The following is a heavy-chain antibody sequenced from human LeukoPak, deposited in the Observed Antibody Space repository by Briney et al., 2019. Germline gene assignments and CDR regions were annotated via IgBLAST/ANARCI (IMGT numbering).Heavy chain of an antibody. CDR2: IYYSGCT. CDR3: ARDRRGRVVVVAATLHSSRYFDL. V-gene: IGHV4-59*12. D-gene: IGHD2-15*01. CDR1: GGSISSYY. J-gene: IGHJ2*01. Sequence: SETLSLTCSVSGGSISSYYWSWIREPPGKGLEWIGYIYYSGCTNFKSPLKSRVTPSGDTPKKQFSLNLNPVTAADTAVYYCARDRRGRVVVVAATLHSSRYFDLWGRGTLVTVSS.